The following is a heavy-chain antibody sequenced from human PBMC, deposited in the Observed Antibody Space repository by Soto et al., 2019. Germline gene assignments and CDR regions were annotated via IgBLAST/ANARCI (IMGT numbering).Heavy chain of an antibody. CDR1: GGSISSGDYY. V-gene: IGHV4-30-4*01. J-gene: IGHJ5*02. CDR3: ARQSVSSWFMMGNNWFDP. Sequence: SETLSLTCTVSGGSISSGDYYWSWIRQPPGKGLEWIGYIYYSGSTYYNPSLKSRVTISVDTSKNQFSLKLSSVTAADTAVYYCARQSVSSWFMMGNNWFDPWGQGTLVTVSS. CDR2: IYYSGST. D-gene: IGHD6-13*01.